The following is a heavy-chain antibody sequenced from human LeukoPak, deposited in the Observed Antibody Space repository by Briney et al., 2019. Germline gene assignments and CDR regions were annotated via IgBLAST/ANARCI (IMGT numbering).Heavy chain of an antibody. CDR1: EFTFSSSA. CDR2: ISGSDDTT. CDR3: AKDVDTAMVHFDY. J-gene: IGHJ4*02. V-gene: IGHV3-23*01. D-gene: IGHD5-18*01. Sequence: GGSLRLSCAASEFTFSSSAMSWVRQAPGKGLEWVSSISGSDDTTEYADSVKGRFTISRDNSKNTLFLHMNSLRAEDTAVYYCAKDVDTAMVHFDYWGQGTLVTVSS.